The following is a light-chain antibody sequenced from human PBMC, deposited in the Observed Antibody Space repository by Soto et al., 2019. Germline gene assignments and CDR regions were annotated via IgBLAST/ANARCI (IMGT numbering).Light chain of an antibody. CDR3: SSFTSSSTYV. V-gene: IGLV2-18*02. CDR1: SSDVGSYNR. Sequence: QSVLTQPPSVSGSPGQSVTISCTGTSSDVGSYNRVSWYQQPPGTAPKLMIYEVSNRPPGVPDRFSGSKSGNTASLTISGLQAEVEADYYRSSFTSSSTYVFGTGTKVTVL. CDR2: EVS. J-gene: IGLJ1*01.